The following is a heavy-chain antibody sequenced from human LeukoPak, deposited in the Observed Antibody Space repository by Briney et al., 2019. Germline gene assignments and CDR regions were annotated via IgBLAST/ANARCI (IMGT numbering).Heavy chain of an antibody. CDR3: ARSAVAIPGAFDI. CDR1: GGSICSYY. D-gene: IGHD6-19*01. J-gene: IGHJ3*02. Sequence: SETLSLTCSVSGGSICSYYGSCIRQPAGKGLEWIGRIYTSGSTNYNPSLKSRVTISVDKPKNQFPLKLSSVTPAATAVYYCARSAVAIPGAFDIWGQGKMVTVSS. CDR2: IYTSGST. V-gene: IGHV4-4*07.